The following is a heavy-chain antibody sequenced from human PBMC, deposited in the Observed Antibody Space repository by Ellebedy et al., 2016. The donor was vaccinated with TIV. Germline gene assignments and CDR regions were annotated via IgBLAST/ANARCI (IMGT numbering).Heavy chain of an antibody. D-gene: IGHD1-14*01. J-gene: IGHJ4*02. V-gene: IGHV3-23*01. CDR2: ITSINT. Sequence: PGGSLRLSCAASGFTFSSYGMSWVRQAPGKELEWVSTITSINTHYADSVNGRFIISRDNSKNTLYLQMNSLRAEDTAVYYCAKSPSRKPGLVDSWGQGTLVTVSS. CDR1: GFTFSSYG. CDR3: AKSPSRKPGLVDS.